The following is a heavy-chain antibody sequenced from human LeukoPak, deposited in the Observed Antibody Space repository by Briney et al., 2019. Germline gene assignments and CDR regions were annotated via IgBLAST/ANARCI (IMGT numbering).Heavy chain of an antibody. Sequence: GASVKVSCKASGDTFTSHYMHWVRQAPGQGLEWMGIINPSGGSTSYAQKFQGRVTMTRDMSTSTVYMELSSLRSEDTAVYYCARGRHYYDSSDYYYEGDAFDIWGQGTMVTVSS. D-gene: IGHD3-22*01. CDR3: ARGRHYYDSSDYYYEGDAFDI. CDR2: INPSGGST. CDR1: GDTFTSHY. J-gene: IGHJ3*02. V-gene: IGHV1-46*01.